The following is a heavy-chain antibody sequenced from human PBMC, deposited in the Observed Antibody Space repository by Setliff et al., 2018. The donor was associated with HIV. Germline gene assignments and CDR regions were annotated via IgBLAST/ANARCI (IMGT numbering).Heavy chain of an antibody. V-gene: IGHV7-4-1*02. J-gene: IGHJ4*02. CDR3: ARVGSGWSTFDY. D-gene: IGHD6-13*01. CDR1: GYTLTTYA. Sequence: ASVKVSCKASGYTLTTYAISWVRQAPGQGLEWMGWFNTETGNPMYAQGFRGRFVFSLDTSVSTAYLQINRLKAEDTAKYYCARVGSGWSTFDYWGQGALVTVSS. CDR2: FNTETGNP.